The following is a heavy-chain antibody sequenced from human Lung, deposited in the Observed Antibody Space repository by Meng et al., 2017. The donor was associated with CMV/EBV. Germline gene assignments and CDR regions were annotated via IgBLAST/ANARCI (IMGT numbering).Heavy chain of an antibody. Sequence: SCKASGGTSNTYTFKWVRQAPGRGLEWMGGIIPYLDESNYAQTFQGRLTITSDRSTAAFMELTSLRSEDTAVYFCAGRGPYGRVLNVWGQGTLVTVSS. J-gene: IGHJ3*01. CDR1: GGTSNTYT. CDR2: IIPYLDES. D-gene: IGHD3-10*01. V-gene: IGHV1-69*02. CDR3: AGRGPYGRVLNV.